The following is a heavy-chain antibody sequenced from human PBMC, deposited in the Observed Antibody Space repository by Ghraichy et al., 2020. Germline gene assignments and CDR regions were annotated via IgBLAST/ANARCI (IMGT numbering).Heavy chain of an antibody. CDR2: IYPSNSDT. D-gene: IGHD3-16*02. Sequence: GGSLRLSCKGSRYSFTNCWIAWVRQMPGKGLEWMGIIYPSNSDTRYSPSFQGQVTISADKSISTAYLQWTSLKASDTAMYYCARQEVEVTELSLSQRDYYYFGLDVWGQGTTVTVSS. CDR1: RYSFTNCW. CDR3: ARQEVEVTELSLSQRDYYYFGLDV. V-gene: IGHV5-51*01. J-gene: IGHJ6*02.